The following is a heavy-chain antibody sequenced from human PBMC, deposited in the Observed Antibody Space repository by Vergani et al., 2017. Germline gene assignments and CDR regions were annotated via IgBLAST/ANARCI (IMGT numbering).Heavy chain of an antibody. D-gene: IGHD2-21*01. CDR1: GFTFSTYA. CDR3: VREGSYCGSTTCRNPSYVYYYHMDV. CDR2: IYYDGRKK. Sequence: QVQLVESGGGVVQPGRSLRLSCTSSGFTFSTYAMHWVRQAPGKGLEWVAIIYYDGRKKYYADSVKGRFTISRDKSRNTLDLLMSSLSAEDTAIYYCVREGSYCGSTTCRNPSYVYYYHMDVWGEGTTVTVSS. J-gene: IGHJ6*03. V-gene: IGHV3-33*01.